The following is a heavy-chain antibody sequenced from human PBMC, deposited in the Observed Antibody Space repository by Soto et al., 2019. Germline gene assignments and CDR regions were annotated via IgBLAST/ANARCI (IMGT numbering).Heavy chain of an antibody. Sequence: PSQTLSLTCAISGDSVSSNSAAWNWIRQSPSRGLEWLGRTYYRSKWYNDYAVSGKSRITINPDTSKNQFSLQLNPVTPEDTAVYYCARDSIAARPDYYYYGMDVWGQGTTVTVSS. CDR3: ARDSIAARPDYYYYGMDV. J-gene: IGHJ6*02. V-gene: IGHV6-1*01. CDR2: TYYRSKWYN. D-gene: IGHD6-6*01. CDR1: GDSVSSNSAA.